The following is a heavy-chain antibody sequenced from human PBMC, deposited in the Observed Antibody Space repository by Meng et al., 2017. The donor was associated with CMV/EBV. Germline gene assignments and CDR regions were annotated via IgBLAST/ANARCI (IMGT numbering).Heavy chain of an antibody. V-gene: IGHV4-59*01. J-gene: IGHJ6*02. CDR2: IYYSGST. CDR1: GGSISSYY. CDR3: ASEGSFEGEFSHYYYGMDV. D-gene: IGHD3-16*01. Sequence: SETLSLTCTVSGGSISSYYWSWIRQPPGKGLEWIGYIYYSGSTNYNPSLKSRVTISVDTSKNQFSLKLSSVTAADTAVYYCASEGSFEGEFSHYYYGMDVWGQGTTVTVSS.